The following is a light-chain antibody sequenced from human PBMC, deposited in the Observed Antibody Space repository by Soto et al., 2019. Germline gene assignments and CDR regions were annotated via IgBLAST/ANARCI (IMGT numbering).Light chain of an antibody. Sequence: EVVMTQSPATLSVSPGERVTLSCRASQSVRSNLAWYQQKPGQSPRLLIYGASTRATGIPARFSGSGSGTDFSLTISSLQSEDFAVYYCLQYHHWPLTFGGGTKVDIK. CDR3: LQYHHWPLT. V-gene: IGKV3-15*01. CDR1: QSVRSN. CDR2: GAS. J-gene: IGKJ4*01.